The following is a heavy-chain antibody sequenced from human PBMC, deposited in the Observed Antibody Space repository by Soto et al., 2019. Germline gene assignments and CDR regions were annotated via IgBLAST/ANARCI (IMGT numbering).Heavy chain of an antibody. CDR3: ARARPVTTDYYYMDV. J-gene: IGHJ6*03. V-gene: IGHV4-31*03. CDR1: GDSISSGSYY. Sequence: QVQLQESGPGLVKPSQTLSLTCTVSGDSISSGSYYWSWIRQHPGKGLEWIGYIYYSGSTYYNPSLKSRVTISVDPSKNQFPLKLGSVTAADTAVYYYARARPVTTDYYYMDVWGKGTTVTVSS. CDR2: IYYSGST. D-gene: IGHD4-4*01.